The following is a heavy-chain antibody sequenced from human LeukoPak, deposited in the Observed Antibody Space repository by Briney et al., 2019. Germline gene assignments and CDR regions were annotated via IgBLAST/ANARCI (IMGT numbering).Heavy chain of an antibody. Sequence: PSGTLSLTCDVSGGSISSGYWWSWLRQPPGKGLEWIGEIHHSGSTYYNPSLKSRVTISVDTSKNQFSLKLSSVTAADTAVYYCARDRGYGGSSPYFDYWGQGTLVTVSS. V-gene: IGHV4-4*02. CDR1: GGSISSGYW. D-gene: IGHD4-23*01. CDR3: ARDRGYGGSSPYFDY. CDR2: IHHSGST. J-gene: IGHJ4*02.